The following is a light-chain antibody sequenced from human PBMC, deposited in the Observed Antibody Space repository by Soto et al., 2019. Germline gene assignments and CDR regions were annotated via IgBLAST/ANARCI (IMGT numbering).Light chain of an antibody. V-gene: IGKV3D-20*02. CDR1: QSVSSSF. Sequence: EFRLTHWTGAVYVNRGERATLPFWASQSVSSSFVAWYQQKPGQAPRLLIYNASNRTTGIPARFSGSGSWKDITLTIISLGPEDFGVYDFQTRADLLITTFGQGTRLENK. CDR2: NAS. J-gene: IGKJ5*01. CDR3: QTRADLLITT.